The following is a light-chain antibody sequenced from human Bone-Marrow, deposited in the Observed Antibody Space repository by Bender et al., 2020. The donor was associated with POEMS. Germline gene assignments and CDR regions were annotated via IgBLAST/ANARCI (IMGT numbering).Light chain of an antibody. CDR1: NIEGYS. V-gene: IGLV3-21*04. Sequence: SYVLTQPPSVSVAPGETARITCGGTNIEGYSVQWYHQKSGQAPVLGISYDSDRPSGIPERFSGSNSGNTATLTISRVEAGDEADYYCAVWDDSLNGWVFGGGTKLTVL. J-gene: IGLJ3*02. CDR2: YDS. CDR3: AVWDDSLNGWV.